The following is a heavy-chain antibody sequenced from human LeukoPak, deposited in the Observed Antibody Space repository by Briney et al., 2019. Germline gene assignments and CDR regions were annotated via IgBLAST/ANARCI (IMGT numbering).Heavy chain of an antibody. CDR1: GGSISSYS. V-gene: IGHV4-59*01. CDR2: IYYSGST. CDR3: ARDSSGYYYGIFVY. D-gene: IGHD3-22*01. J-gene: IGHJ4*02. Sequence: SETLSLTCTVAGGSISSYSWSWIRQPPGKGLEWIGYIYYSGSTNYNPSLKSRVTISVDTSKNQFSLKLSSVTAADTAVYYCARDSSGYYYGIFVYWGQGTLVTVSS.